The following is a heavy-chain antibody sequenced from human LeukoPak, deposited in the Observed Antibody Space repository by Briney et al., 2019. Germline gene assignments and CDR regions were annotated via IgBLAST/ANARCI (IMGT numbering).Heavy chain of an antibody. J-gene: IGHJ1*01. D-gene: IGHD3-22*01. Sequence: GGSLRLSCAASGFTFSSYGMHWVRQAPGKGLEWVAVIWYDGSNKYYADSVKGRFTISRDNSKNTLYLQMNSLRAEDTAVYYCARDPTDSSGYLEYFQHWGQGTLVTVSS. CDR1: GFTFSSYG. V-gene: IGHV3-33*01. CDR3: ARDPTDSSGYLEYFQH. CDR2: IWYDGSNK.